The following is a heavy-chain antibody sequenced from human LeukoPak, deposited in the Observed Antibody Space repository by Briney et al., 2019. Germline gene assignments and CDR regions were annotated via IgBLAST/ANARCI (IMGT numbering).Heavy chain of an antibody. CDR3: ARGGRIQLERRGYFDC. D-gene: IGHD1-1*01. CDR2: ITSDGSNT. J-gene: IGHJ4*02. CDR1: GITFSSYW. V-gene: IGHV3-74*01. Sequence: GGSLRLSCAASGITFSSYWMHWVRQAPGKGLVWVSRITSDGSNTNYADSVKGRFTISRDNAKNTLYLHMNSLRAEDTAVYYCARGGRIQLERRGYFDCWGQGTLVTVSS.